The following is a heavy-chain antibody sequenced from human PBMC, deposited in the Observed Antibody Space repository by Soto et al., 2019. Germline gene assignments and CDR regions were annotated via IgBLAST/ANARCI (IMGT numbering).Heavy chain of an antibody. CDR1: GYSFTSYW. J-gene: IGHJ4*02. CDR3: ARRGYSGYEHIDY. Sequence: PGESLKISCKGSGYSFTSYWISWVRQMPGKGLEWMGRIDPSDSYTNYSPSFQGHVTISADKSISTAYLQWSRLKASDTAMYYCARRGYSGYEHIDYWGQGTLVTVSS. D-gene: IGHD5-12*01. CDR2: IDPSDSYT. V-gene: IGHV5-10-1*01.